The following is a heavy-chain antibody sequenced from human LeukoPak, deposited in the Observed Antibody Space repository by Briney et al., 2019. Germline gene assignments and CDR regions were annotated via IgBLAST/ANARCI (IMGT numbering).Heavy chain of an antibody. D-gene: IGHD3-10*01. CDR1: GFTFSSYA. CDR3: AKVGRYGSGSSIPAYYYYMDV. V-gene: IGHV3-23*01. CDR2: ISGSGSST. J-gene: IGHJ6*03. Sequence: GGSLRLSCAASGFTFSSYAMSWVRQAPGKGLEWVSAISGSGSSTYYADSVKGRFTISRDNSKNTLYLQMNSLRAEDTAVYYCAKVGRYGSGSSIPAYYYYMDVWGQGTLVTVSS.